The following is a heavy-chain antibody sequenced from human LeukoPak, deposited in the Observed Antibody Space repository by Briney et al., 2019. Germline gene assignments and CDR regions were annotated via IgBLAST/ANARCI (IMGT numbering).Heavy chain of an antibody. D-gene: IGHD5-12*01. Sequence: GRSLRLSCAASGFTFSSYAMHWVRQAPGKGLEWVAVISYDGSNKYYADSAKGRFTISRDNSKNTLYLQMNSLRAEDTAVYYCARARVKYSGYDPTGNWGQGTLVTVSS. J-gene: IGHJ4*02. V-gene: IGHV3-30-3*01. CDR2: ISYDGSNK. CDR3: ARARVKYSGYDPTGN. CDR1: GFTFSSYA.